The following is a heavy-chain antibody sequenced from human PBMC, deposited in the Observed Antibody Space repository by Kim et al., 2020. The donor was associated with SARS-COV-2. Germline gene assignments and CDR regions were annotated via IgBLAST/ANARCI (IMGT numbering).Heavy chain of an antibody. Sequence: SETLSLTCSVSGGSISGYYWSWMRQPPGKGLEWIGYIFYSGGTNYNASLKSRGPISVETSKNQLSLTLSSVTAADTAVYYCSRWGSPYYGSTASTGGMGVWGQETMVTLSS. CDR2: IFYSGGT. CDR1: GGSISGYY. V-gene: IGHV4-59*13. D-gene: IGHD3-10*01. CDR3: SRWGSPYYGSTASTGGMGV. J-gene: IGHJ6*02.